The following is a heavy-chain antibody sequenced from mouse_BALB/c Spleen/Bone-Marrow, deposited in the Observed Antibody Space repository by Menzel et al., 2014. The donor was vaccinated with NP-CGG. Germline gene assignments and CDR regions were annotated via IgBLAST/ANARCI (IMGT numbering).Heavy chain of an antibody. CDR1: GYAFSVYW. J-gene: IGHJ2*01. CDR2: IYPGDGDT. Sequence: VQLQQSGAELVRPGSSVKISCKASGYAFSVYWMNWVKQRPGQGLEWIGQIYPGDGDTNYNGKFKGRATLTADKSSNTAYMRLSGLTSEDSAVYFCARGGISVDYWGQGTTLTVSS. V-gene: IGHV1-80*01. CDR3: ARGGISVDY.